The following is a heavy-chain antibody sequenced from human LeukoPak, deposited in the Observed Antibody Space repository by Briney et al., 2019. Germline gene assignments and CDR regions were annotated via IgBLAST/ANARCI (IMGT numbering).Heavy chain of an antibody. J-gene: IGHJ5*02. CDR2: INDSGST. CDR3: AKTDWFDA. CDR1: GESFTGHY. Sequence: SETLSLTCAVSGESFTGHYWSWICHPPGEGLGCVGQINDSGSTKYNPSLKSRVTISADTSKNQFSLKLSSVTAADTAVHYCAKTDWFDAWGQGTLVTVSS. V-gene: IGHV4-34*01.